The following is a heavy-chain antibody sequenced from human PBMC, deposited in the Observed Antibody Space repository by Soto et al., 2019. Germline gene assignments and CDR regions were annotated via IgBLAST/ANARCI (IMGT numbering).Heavy chain of an antibody. CDR2: INHSGIT. CDR3: SRGHEVTATFYYYYDMDV. CDR1: GWSFGSDY. J-gene: IGHJ6*02. Sequence: SETLSLTCAVYGWSFGSDYWSWIRQPPGKGLEWIGEINHSGITNYNPSLKSRVTISIDTSKNQFSLKLTSVTAADTAVYYCSRGHEVTATFYYYYDMDVWGQGTTVTVSS. V-gene: IGHV4-34*01. D-gene: IGHD2-21*02.